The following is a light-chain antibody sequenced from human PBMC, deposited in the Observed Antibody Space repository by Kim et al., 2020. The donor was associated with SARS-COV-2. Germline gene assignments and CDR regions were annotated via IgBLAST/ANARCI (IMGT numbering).Light chain of an antibody. J-gene: IGLJ2*01. CDR1: DMGRLG. CDR3: QVWDTTSDHVV. Sequence: APGETARMSCGANDMGRLGDHCYHQKPGHTPVVVIYYDTNRPSEIPGRFSGSNSGNTATLTISTVEAGDEADYYCQVWDTTSDHVVFGGGTQLTVL. CDR2: YDT. V-gene: IGLV3-21*04.